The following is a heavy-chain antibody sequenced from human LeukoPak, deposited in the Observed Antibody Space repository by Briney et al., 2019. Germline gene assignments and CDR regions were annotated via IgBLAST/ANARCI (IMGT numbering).Heavy chain of an antibody. V-gene: IGHV3-74*01. CDR2: INGDGSST. CDR3: AREGRGGYYGFDY. J-gene: IGHJ4*02. CDR1: GFTFSSSW. D-gene: IGHD3-3*01. Sequence: PGGSLRLSSAASGFTFSSSWMHWVRQAPGKGLVWVSRINGDGSSTNYADSVKGRFTISRDNAKNTLYLQMNSLRAEDTAVYYCAREGRGGYYGFDYWGQGTLVTVSS.